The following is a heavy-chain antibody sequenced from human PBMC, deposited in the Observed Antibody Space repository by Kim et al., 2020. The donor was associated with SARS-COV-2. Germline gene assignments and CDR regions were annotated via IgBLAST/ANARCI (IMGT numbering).Heavy chain of an antibody. V-gene: IGHV1-2*06. Sequence: ASVKVSCKASGYTFTGYYMHWVRQAPGQGLEWVGRINPNSGGTNYAQKFQGRVTMTRDTSISTAYMELSRLRSDDTAVYYCARDPKFGELYYYYYGMDVWGQGTTVTVSS. CDR1: GYTFTGYY. CDR2: INPNSGGT. CDR3: ARDPKFGELYYYYYGMDV. J-gene: IGHJ6*02. D-gene: IGHD3-10*01.